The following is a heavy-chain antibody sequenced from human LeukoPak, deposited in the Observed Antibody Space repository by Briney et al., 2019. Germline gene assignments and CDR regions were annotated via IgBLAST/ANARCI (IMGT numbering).Heavy chain of an antibody. D-gene: IGHD3-22*01. J-gene: IGHJ3*02. CDR1: GYSISSGYY. CDR3: ARGEEYYYDSIDAFDI. Sequence: SETLSLTCTVSGYSISSGYYWGWIRQPPGKGLEWIGSIYHSGSTYYNPSLKSRVTISVDTSKNQFSLQVNSVTPEDTAVYYCARGEEYYYDSIDAFDIWGQGTMVTVSS. CDR2: IYHSGST. V-gene: IGHV4-38-2*02.